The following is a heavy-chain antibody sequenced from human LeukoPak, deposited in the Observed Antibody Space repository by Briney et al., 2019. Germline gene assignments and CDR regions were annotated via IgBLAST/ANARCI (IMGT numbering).Heavy chain of an antibody. Sequence: GGSLRLSCAASGFTFSSYSMNWVRQAPGKGLAWVSSIRSSSSYIYYADSVKGRFTISRDNAKNSLYLQMNSLRAEDTAVYYCAGGPVLYYYYYMDVWGKGTTVTVSS. CDR3: AGGPVLYYYYYMDV. CDR2: IRSSSSYI. CDR1: GFTFSSYS. V-gene: IGHV3-21*01. J-gene: IGHJ6*03. D-gene: IGHD2-15*01.